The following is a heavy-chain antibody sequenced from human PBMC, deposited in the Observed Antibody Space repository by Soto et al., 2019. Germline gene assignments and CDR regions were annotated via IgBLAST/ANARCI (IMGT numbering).Heavy chain of an antibody. Sequence: QVQLVHSGAEVKKPGSSVKVSCKASGGTFSSYTISWVRQAPGQGLEWMGRIIPILVIANYAQKFQGRGTIAAEKSTSTDYVERSSLRSEATAVYYCARETKSWYFDLWGRGTLVTVSS. D-gene: IGHD1-7*01. CDR2: IIPILVIA. CDR3: ARETKSWYFDL. J-gene: IGHJ2*01. CDR1: GGTFSSYT. V-gene: IGHV1-69*04.